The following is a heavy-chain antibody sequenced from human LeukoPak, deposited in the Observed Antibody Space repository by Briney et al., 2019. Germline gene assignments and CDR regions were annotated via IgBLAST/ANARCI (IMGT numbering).Heavy chain of an antibody. J-gene: IGHJ4*02. Sequence: GSLRLSCAASGFIFSSYAMSWVRQAPGKGLEWVSGISSSGGSTYYADSVKGRFTISRDNSRNTLYLQVNSLRAEDTAVYYCAKDKESRTYPWYFGYWGQGTLVTVSS. D-gene: IGHD1-14*01. CDR1: GFIFSSYA. CDR3: AKDKESRTYPWYFGY. V-gene: IGHV3-23*01. CDR2: ISSSGGST.